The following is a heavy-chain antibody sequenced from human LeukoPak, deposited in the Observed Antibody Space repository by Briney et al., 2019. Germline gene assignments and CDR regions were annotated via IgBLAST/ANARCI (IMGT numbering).Heavy chain of an antibody. D-gene: IGHD4-17*01. CDR1: GFTFGDYA. V-gene: IGHV3-49*04. CDR3: TRRTVTTDAFDI. CDR2: IRSKAYGGTT. J-gene: IGHJ3*02. Sequence: GGSLRLSCTASGFTFGDYAMSWVRQAPGKGLEWVGFIRSKAYGGTTEYAASVKGRFTISRDDFKSIAYLQLNSLKTEDTAVYYCTRRTVTTDAFDIWGQGTTVTVSS.